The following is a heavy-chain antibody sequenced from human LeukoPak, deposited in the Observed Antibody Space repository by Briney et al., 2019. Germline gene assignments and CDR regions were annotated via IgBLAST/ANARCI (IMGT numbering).Heavy chain of an antibody. CDR1: GGSISSYY. Sequence: SETLSLTCTVSGGSISSYYWSWIRQPAGKGLEWIGRIYTSGSTNYNPSLKSRVTMSVDKSTNHLSLRLTSATPADTAAYYCASGGSYYGYWGPGTPVTVSS. CDR2: IYTSGST. J-gene: IGHJ4*02. CDR3: ASGGSYYGY. V-gene: IGHV4-4*07. D-gene: IGHD3-10*01.